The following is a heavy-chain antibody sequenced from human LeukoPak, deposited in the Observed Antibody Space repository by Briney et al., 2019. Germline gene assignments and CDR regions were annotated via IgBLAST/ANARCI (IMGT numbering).Heavy chain of an antibody. CDR3: ATGPRSDFWSGLFDY. Sequence: ASVKVSCKVSGYTLTELSMHWVRQAPGKGLEWMGGFDPEDGETIYAQKFQGRVTMTEDTSTDTAYMELSSLRSEDTAVYYCATGPRSDFWSGLFDYRGQGTLVTVSS. CDR1: GYTLTELS. J-gene: IGHJ4*02. D-gene: IGHD3-3*01. CDR2: FDPEDGET. V-gene: IGHV1-24*01.